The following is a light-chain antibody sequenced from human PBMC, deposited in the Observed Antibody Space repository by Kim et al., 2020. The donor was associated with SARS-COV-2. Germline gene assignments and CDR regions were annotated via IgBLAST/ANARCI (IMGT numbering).Light chain of an antibody. CDR3: SSYAGSNNLV. CDR1: SSDVGGYNF. CDR2: TVT. Sequence: GQSVAIYCTGTSSDVGGYNFVSWYQQHPGSAPKLMIYTVTKRPSGVPDRFSGTKSGNTASMTVSGLQAEDEADYYCSSYAGSNNLVFGGGTQLTVL. V-gene: IGLV2-8*01. J-gene: IGLJ2*01.